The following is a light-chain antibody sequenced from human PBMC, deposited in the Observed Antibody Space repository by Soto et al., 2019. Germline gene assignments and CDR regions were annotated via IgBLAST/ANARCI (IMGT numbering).Light chain of an antibody. V-gene: IGKV1-39*01. Sequence: DIQMTQSPSSLSASVGDRVTITCRASQSISRYLNWYQQKPGKAPKLLIYAASSLQSGVPSRFSGSGSGTDFTLTISSLQPEYFATYYCQQSYSTFTFGPGTKVDIK. CDR3: QQSYSTFT. CDR1: QSISRY. J-gene: IGKJ3*01. CDR2: AAS.